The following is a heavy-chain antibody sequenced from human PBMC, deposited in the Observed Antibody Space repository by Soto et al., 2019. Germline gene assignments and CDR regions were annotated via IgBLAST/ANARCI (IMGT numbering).Heavy chain of an antibody. J-gene: IGHJ5*02. Sequence: ASVKVSCKVSGYTLTELSMHWVRQAPGQGLEWMGWINPNNGATHYGLSFQGRVTMTRDTSISTAYMELSSLRSDDTAVYYCASHDPGARFDPWGQGTLVTVSS. CDR1: GYTLTELS. CDR3: ASHDPGARFDP. D-gene: IGHD1-1*01. V-gene: IGHV1-2*02. CDR2: INPNNGAT.